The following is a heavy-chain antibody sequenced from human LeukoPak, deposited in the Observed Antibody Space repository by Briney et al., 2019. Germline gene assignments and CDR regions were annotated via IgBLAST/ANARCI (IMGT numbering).Heavy chain of an antibody. Sequence: MPSETLSLTCTVSGGSISSYCWSWIRQPAGKGLEWIGRIYTSGSTNYNPSLKSRVTMSVGTSKNQFSLKLSSVTAADTAVYYCARVDCSSTSCYSYFDYWGQGTLVTVSS. CDR1: GGSISSYC. J-gene: IGHJ4*02. CDR2: IYTSGST. CDR3: ARVDCSSTSCYSYFDY. D-gene: IGHD2-2*02. V-gene: IGHV4-4*07.